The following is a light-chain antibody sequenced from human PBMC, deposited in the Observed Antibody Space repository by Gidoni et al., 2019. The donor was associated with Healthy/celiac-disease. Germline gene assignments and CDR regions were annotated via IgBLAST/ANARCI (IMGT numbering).Light chain of an antibody. V-gene: IGLV2-23*02. CDR2: EVS. Sequence: GQSITISCTGTSSDVGSYNLVSWYQQHPGKAPKLMIYEVSKRPSGVSNRFSGSKAGNPASLTISGLQAEDEADYYGCSYAGSSTVVFGGGTKLTVL. CDR1: SSDVGSYNL. J-gene: IGLJ2*01. CDR3: CSYAGSSTVV.